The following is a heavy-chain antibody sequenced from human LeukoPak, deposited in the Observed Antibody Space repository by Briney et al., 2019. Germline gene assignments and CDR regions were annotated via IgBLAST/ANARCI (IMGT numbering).Heavy chain of an antibody. CDR2: ISGSGGST. J-gene: IGHJ6*03. V-gene: IGHV3-23*01. Sequence: GGSLRLSCAASGFTFSSYAMSWVRQAPGKGLEWVSAISGSGGSTYYADSVKGRFTISRDNSKNTLYLQMNSLRAEDTAVYYCARSHLLNYYYMDVWGKGTTVTVSS. CDR3: ARSHLLNYYYMDV. CDR1: GFTFSSYA. D-gene: IGHD3-16*02.